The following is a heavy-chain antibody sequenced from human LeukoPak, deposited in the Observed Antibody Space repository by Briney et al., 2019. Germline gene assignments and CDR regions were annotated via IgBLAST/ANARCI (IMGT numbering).Heavy chain of an antibody. D-gene: IGHD6-6*01. V-gene: IGHV3-7*01. Sequence: GGSLRLSCAASGFLFSNYWMSWVRQAPGKGLEWVANIKPDGTEKYYVDSLKGRFTISRDNAKSSLYLQMNSLRVKDTAVYYCARGGNSSWDYWGQGALVTVSS. CDR3: ARGGNSSWDY. CDR1: GFLFSNYW. CDR2: IKPDGTEK. J-gene: IGHJ4*02.